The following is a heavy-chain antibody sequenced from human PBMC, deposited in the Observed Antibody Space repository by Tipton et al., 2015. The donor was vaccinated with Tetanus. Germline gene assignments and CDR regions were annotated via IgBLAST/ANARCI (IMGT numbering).Heavy chain of an antibody. CDR2: IIPIFGTA. CDR3: ARGRTRDGYNLDAFDI. J-gene: IGHJ3*02. Sequence: QSGPEVKKPGSSVKVSCKASGGTFSSYAISWVRQAPGQGLEWMGGIIPIFGTANYAQKFQGRVTITADESTSTAYMELSSLRSEDTAVYYCARGRTRDGYNLDAFDIWGQGTMVTVSP. D-gene: IGHD5-24*01. CDR1: GGTFSSYA. V-gene: IGHV1-69*01.